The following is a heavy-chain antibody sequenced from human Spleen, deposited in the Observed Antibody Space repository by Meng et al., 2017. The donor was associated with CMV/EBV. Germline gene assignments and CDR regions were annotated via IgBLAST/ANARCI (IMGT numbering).Heavy chain of an antibody. Sequence: SETLSLTCRVSGGSISSYYWSWMRQSPGKGLEWIGYIYYSGNTNYNPSLKSRVTISVDTSNKQVSLWLTSVTAADTAVYYCAREFLHRGGYYAFDYWGPGALVTVSS. CDR1: GGSISSYY. D-gene: IGHD3-22*01. J-gene: IGHJ4*02. V-gene: IGHV4-59*12. CDR2: IYYSGNT. CDR3: AREFLHRGGYYAFDY.